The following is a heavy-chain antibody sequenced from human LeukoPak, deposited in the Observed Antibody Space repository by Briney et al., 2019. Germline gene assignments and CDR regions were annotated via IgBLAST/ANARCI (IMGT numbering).Heavy chain of an antibody. V-gene: IGHV3-53*04. D-gene: IGHD6-19*01. CDR3: ARGGTPGYSSGRIDY. Sequence: PGGSLRLSCAASGFTFSNYWMTWLRQAPGKGLEWVSVIYSAGNTYYADSVKGRFTISRHNSENTLYLHMNSLRVEDTAVYFCARGGTPGYSSGRIDYWGQGTLVTVSS. J-gene: IGHJ4*02. CDR2: IYSAGNT. CDR1: GFTFSNYW.